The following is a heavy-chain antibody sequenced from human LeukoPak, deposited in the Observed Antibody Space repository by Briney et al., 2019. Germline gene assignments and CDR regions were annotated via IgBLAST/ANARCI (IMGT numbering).Heavy chain of an antibody. J-gene: IGHJ4*02. Sequence: GESLKISCKGSGYSFTSYWIGWVRQMPGKGLEWMGIIYPGDSDTRYSPSFQGQVTISADKSISTAYLQWSSLKASDTAMYYCARAKGYCSSTSCPREYYFDYWGQGTLVTVSS. CDR2: IYPGDSDT. V-gene: IGHV5-51*01. CDR1: GYSFTSYW. D-gene: IGHD2-2*01. CDR3: ARAKGYCSSTSCPREYYFDY.